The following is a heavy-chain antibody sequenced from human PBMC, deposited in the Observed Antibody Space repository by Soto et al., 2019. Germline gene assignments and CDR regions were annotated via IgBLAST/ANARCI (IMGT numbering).Heavy chain of an antibody. J-gene: IGHJ4*02. CDR3: AKDRFRIVGPIDF. Sequence: GGSLRLSCAASGLIFSDYAMSWVRQAPGKGLECVACISGSGDKTFYADSVKGRFTISRDNSKNTVSLHMNSLRVDDTAVYFCAKDRFRIVGPIDFSDPATLVTVAS. CDR1: GLIFSDYA. CDR2: ISGSGDKT. V-gene: IGHV3-23*01. D-gene: IGHD1-26*01.